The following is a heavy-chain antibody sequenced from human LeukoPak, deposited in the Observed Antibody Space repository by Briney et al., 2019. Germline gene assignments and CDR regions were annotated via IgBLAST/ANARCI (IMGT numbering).Heavy chain of an antibody. J-gene: IGHJ3*02. D-gene: IGHD3-16*01. V-gene: IGHV1-69*06. CDR1: GGTFTSYA. CDR2: IIPIFGTA. CDR3: ASMDDYAWGSPGGAFDI. Sequence: SVKVSCKASGGTFTSYAISWVRQAPGQRLEWMGGIIPIFGTAKYAQKFQGRVTITADKSTSAAYMELSSLRSEDTAVYYCASMDDYAWGSPGGAFDIWGQGTMVTVSS.